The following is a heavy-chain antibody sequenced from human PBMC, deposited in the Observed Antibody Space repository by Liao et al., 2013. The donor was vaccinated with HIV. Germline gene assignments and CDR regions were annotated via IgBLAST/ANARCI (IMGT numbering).Heavy chain of an antibody. D-gene: IGHD1-26*01. J-gene: IGHJ2*01. Sequence: QVRLQESGPGLVKPSQTLSLTCTVSGDLIRRDNYYWTWIRQPAGKGLEWIGHIYTGMSTTGTTNYNPSLKSRVSISADTSSNHVSLKLTSVTAQTRPSITCARVQWXPAPNWYSDLWAVAPWSLS. CDR2: IYTGMSTTGTT. CDR1: GDLIRRDNYY. CDR3: ARVQWXPAPNWYSDL. V-gene: IGHV4-61*02.